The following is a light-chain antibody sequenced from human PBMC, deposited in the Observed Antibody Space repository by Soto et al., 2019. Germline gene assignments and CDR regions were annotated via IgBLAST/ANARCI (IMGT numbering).Light chain of an antibody. CDR2: GAS. J-gene: IGKJ1*01. V-gene: IGKV3-15*01. Sequence: EIVMTQSPATLSLSPGERATLSCSASQSIGDNLAWYQQKPGQAPRLLFYGASSRVTGLPARFSGGGSGTEFTLTISSLQSEDFAVYYCQQYDNWPPWTFGQGTKVEIK. CDR1: QSIGDN. CDR3: QQYDNWPPWT.